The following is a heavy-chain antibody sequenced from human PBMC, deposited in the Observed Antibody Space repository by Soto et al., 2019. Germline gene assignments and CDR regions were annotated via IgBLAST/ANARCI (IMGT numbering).Heavy chain of an antibody. J-gene: IGHJ4*02. CDR2: ISYDGSNK. D-gene: IGHD2-8*01. Sequence: QVQLVESGGGVVQPGRSLRLSCAASGFTFSSYGMHWVRQAPGKGLEWVAVISYDGSNKYYADSVKGRFTISRDNSKNTLYLQMNSLRAEDTAVYYCAKEALIVLMVYAQFDLDYWGQGTLVTVSS. V-gene: IGHV3-30*18. CDR3: AKEALIVLMVYAQFDLDY. CDR1: GFTFSSYG.